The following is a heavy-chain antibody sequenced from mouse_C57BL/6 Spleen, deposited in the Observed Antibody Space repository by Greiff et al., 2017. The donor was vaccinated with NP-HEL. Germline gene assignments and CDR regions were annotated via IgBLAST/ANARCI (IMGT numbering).Heavy chain of an antibody. D-gene: IGHD1-1*01. V-gene: IGHV1-66*01. CDR2: IYPGSGNT. CDR1: GYSFTSYY. J-gene: IGHJ1*03. CDR3: AKYYGSSYEGYFDV. Sequence: QVHVKQSGPELVKPGASVKISCKASGYSFTSYYIHWVKQRPGQGLEWIGWIYPGSGNTKYNEKFKGKATLTADTSSSTAYMQLSSLTSEDSAVYYCAKYYGSSYEGYFDVWGTGTTVTVSS.